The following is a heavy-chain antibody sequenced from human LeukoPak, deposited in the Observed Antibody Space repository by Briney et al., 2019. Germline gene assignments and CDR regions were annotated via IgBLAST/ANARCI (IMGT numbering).Heavy chain of an antibody. D-gene: IGHD4-11*01. Sequence: SETLSLTCTVSGGSISSYYWSWIRQPPGKGLEWIGYIYYSGSTNYNPSLKSRVTISVDTSKNQFSLKLSSVTAADTAVCYCASSSLQTFDYWGQGTLVTVSS. V-gene: IGHV4-59*01. J-gene: IGHJ4*02. CDR1: GGSISSYY. CDR3: ASSSLQTFDY. CDR2: IYYSGST.